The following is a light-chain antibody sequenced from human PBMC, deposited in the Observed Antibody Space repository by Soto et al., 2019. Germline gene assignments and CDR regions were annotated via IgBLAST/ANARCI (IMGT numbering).Light chain of an antibody. CDR1: STDVGRYNY. J-gene: IGLJ1*01. Sequence: QSALTQPASVSGSPGQSITISCTGTSTDVGRYNYVSWYQQHPGKAPKLMIYDVSNRPSGVSSRFSGSKSGITASLTISGLQAEDEADYYCSSYTSDSTYAFGTGTKVTVL. CDR2: DVS. CDR3: SSYTSDSTYA. V-gene: IGLV2-14*01.